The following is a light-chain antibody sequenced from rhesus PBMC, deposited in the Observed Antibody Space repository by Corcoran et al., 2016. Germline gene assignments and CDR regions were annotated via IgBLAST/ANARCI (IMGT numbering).Light chain of an antibody. J-gene: IGKJ2*01. CDR3: LQDYTTPYS. CDR1: QGINKE. Sequence: DIQMTKSPSSLSASVGDRVTVTCRASQGINKELSWYQQKPGRAPTLLIYAASSLQTGVPSRFSGRGSVTYYTLNSSSLQPEDVANYYCLQDYTTPYSFGQGTKVEIK. V-gene: IGKV1-94*01. CDR2: AAS.